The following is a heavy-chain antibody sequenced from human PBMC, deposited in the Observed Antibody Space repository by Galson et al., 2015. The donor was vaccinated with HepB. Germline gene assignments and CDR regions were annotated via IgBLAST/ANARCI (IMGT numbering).Heavy chain of an antibody. Sequence: SLRLACAASGLSFNNAWMSWVRRAPREGLEWGGQIKAKVDGGTSDYAARVKGRFFISRDDSQNTRYLQMNSLKAEDTAVYYCTTEDGPYSDTYFDIWGQGTLVIVSS. CDR2: IKAKVDGGTS. J-gene: IGHJ4*02. CDR3: TTEDGPYSDTYFDI. CDR1: GLSFNNAW. D-gene: IGHD2-15*01. V-gene: IGHV3-15*01.